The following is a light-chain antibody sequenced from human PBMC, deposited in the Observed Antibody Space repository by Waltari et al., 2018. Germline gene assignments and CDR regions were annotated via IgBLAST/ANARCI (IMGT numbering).Light chain of an antibody. CDR3: SSYTSSSTWV. CDR1: SSDVGGYNY. CDR2: DVS. J-gene: IGLJ1*01. V-gene: IGLV2-14*01. Sequence: QSALTQPASVSGSPGQSITISCTGTSSDVGGYNYVSWYQQHPGKAPKLLIYDVSKRPSGVSNRFSGSKSGSTASLTISGLQAEDEADYYCSSYTSSSTWVFGTGTKVTVL.